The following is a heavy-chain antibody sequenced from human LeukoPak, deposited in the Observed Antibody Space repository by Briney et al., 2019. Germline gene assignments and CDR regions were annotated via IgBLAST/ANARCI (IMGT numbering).Heavy chain of an antibody. Sequence: SETLSLTCTVSGGSISSSSYYWGWIRQPPGKGLEWIGSIYYSGSTYYNPSLKSRVTISVDTSKNQFSLKLSSVTAADTAVYYCARDPPDIRGYYFDYWGQGTLATVSS. D-gene: IGHD3-10*01. CDR2: IYYSGST. CDR1: GGSISSSSYY. CDR3: ARDPPDIRGYYFDY. J-gene: IGHJ4*02. V-gene: IGHV4-39*07.